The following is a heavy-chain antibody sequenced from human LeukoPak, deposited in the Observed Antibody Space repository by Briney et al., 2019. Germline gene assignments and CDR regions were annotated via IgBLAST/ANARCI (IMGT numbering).Heavy chain of an antibody. V-gene: IGHV3-66*02. CDR3: ARDRLTNYYDSSGYLDY. CDR1: GFTVSSNY. Sequence: GGSLRLSCAASGFTVSSNYMSWVRQAPGKGLEWVSVIYSGGSTYYADSVKGRFTISRDNSKNTLYLQMNSLRAEDTAAYYCARDRLTNYYDSSGYLDYWGQGTLVTVSS. J-gene: IGHJ4*02. D-gene: IGHD3-22*01. CDR2: IYSGGST.